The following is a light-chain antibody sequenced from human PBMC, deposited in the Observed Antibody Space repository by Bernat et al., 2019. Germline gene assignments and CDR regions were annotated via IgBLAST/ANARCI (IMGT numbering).Light chain of an antibody. J-gene: IGLJ3*02. Sequence: QSALTQPRSVSGSPGQSVTISCTGSSNDVGNYNLVSWYQQHPGKAPKLIIYDVDKRPSGVPDRFSGSKSGNPASLTISGLQADDEADYYCCSYAGTYNWVFGGGTKVTVL. CDR1: SNDVGNYNL. V-gene: IGLV2-11*01. CDR2: DVD. CDR3: CSYAGTYNWV.